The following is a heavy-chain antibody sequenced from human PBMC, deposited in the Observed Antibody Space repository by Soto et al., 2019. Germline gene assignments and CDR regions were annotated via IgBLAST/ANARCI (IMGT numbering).Heavy chain of an antibody. CDR1: GFTFSMYW. Sequence: GGSLRLSCTASGFTFSMYWMTWVRQAPGKGLEWVANIKEDGSEKNYVDSVEGRFTISRDNAKNSLFLQMNSLRAEDTAVYYCAKSGSSGWYLMNYYYYMDVWGKGTTVTVSS. CDR3: AKSGSSGWYLMNYYYYMDV. D-gene: IGHD6-19*01. CDR2: IKEDGSEK. V-gene: IGHV3-7*01. J-gene: IGHJ6*03.